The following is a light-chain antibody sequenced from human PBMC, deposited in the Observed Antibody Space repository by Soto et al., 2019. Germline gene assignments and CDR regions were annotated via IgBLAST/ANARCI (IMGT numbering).Light chain of an antibody. Sequence: TLSCRASQSVSSNLAWYQQKPGQAPRLLIYGASTRATGIPARFSGSGSGTEFTLTISSLQSEDFAVYYCQQYNNWPLTFGQRNKVDIK. V-gene: IGKV3-15*01. J-gene: IGKJ1*01. CDR3: QQYNNWPLT. CDR2: GAS. CDR1: QSVSSN.